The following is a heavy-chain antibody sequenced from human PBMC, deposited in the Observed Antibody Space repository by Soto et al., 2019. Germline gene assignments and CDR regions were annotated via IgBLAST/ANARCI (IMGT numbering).Heavy chain of an antibody. Sequence: QVQLVQSGAEVKKPGSSVKVSCKASGGTFSSYSINWVRQAPGQGLEWMGEIIPIFGTANYAQKFQGRVTINADESTSTAYMELSSLRSEDTAVYYCARDGGRHSGGIDYRGQGTLVTVSS. V-gene: IGHV1-69*01. D-gene: IGHD1-26*01. CDR1: GGTFSSYS. CDR2: IIPIFGTA. CDR3: ARDGGRHSGGIDY. J-gene: IGHJ4*02.